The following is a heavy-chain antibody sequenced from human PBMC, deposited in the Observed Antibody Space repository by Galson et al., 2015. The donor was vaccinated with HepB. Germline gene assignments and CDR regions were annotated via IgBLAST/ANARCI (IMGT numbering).Heavy chain of an antibody. CDR1: GFTVGNNP. CDR2: IYSDGTT. D-gene: IGHD2-15*01. J-gene: IGHJ5*02. Sequence: SLRLSCAASGFTVGNNPMSWVRQAPGTGLEWVSGIYSDGTTSYADSVKGRFTISRDHSKNILYLQMSSLRAEDTAIYHCARTPGSSWGQGTLVTVSS. V-gene: IGHV3-53*01. CDR3: ARTPGSS.